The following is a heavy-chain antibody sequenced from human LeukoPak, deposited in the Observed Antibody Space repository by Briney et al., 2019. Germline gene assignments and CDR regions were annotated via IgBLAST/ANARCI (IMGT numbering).Heavy chain of an antibody. CDR3: ARSVPRTSWPQTRIYYYSYMDV. V-gene: IGHV4-59*01. Sequence: PSETLSLTCTVSGGSISSYYWSWIRQPPGKGLEWVGCIYYSGSTNYNPSLKSRVSISVATSKTQFSLKLSSVTAADTAVYYSARSVPRTSWPQTRIYYYSYMDVWGKGTTVTVSS. CDR1: GGSISSYY. J-gene: IGHJ6*03. D-gene: IGHD2-2*01. CDR2: IYYSGST.